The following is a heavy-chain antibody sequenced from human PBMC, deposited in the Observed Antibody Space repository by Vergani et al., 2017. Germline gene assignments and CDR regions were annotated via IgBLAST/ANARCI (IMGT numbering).Heavy chain of an antibody. V-gene: IGHV1-46*01. D-gene: IGHD6-19*01. Sequence: QVQVVQSGAEVKKSGASVKVSCKTSGYTFSNYYMHWVRQAPGQGLEWMGIINPSGGHTNYAQKFQGGVTITADESTSTAYMELSSLRSEDTAVYYCARGIAVAGTAYYYYMDVWGKGTTVTVSS. CDR1: GYTFSNYY. CDR2: INPSGGHT. J-gene: IGHJ6*03. CDR3: ARGIAVAGTAYYYYMDV.